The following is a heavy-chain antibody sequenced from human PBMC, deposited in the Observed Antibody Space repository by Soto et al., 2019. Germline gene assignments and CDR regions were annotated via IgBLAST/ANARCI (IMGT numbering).Heavy chain of an antibody. J-gene: IGHJ4*02. V-gene: IGHV3-33*01. CDR1: GFTFSNYV. CDR3: ARGLHSLFDY. D-gene: IGHD2-21*01. Sequence: QAGGSLRLSCAASGFTFSNYVMHWVRQSPGKGLEWVAVIWYDGNNKYYADSVKGRFTISRDNSNNTLYVQMTSLRAEDTAVYYCARGLHSLFDYWGQGTLVTVSS. CDR2: IWYDGNNK.